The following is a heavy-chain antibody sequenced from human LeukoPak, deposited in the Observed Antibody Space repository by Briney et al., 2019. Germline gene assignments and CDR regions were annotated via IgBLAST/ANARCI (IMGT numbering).Heavy chain of an antibody. CDR1: GGSFSSSRYY. CDR3: ARLIGGSGIYDY. CDR2: IHYSGGT. Sequence: SETLSLTCTVSGGSFSSSRYYWGWIRQPPGKGLEWVGSIHYSGGTYYNPSLKSRVTISLDTSKNQFSLNLSSVTAAETAVYYCARLIGGSGIYDYWGQGTLVTVSS. J-gene: IGHJ4*02. D-gene: IGHD3-10*01. V-gene: IGHV4-39*01.